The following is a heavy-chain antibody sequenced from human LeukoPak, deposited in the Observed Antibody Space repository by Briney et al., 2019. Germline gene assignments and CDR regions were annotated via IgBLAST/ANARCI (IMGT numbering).Heavy chain of an antibody. CDR1: GYTLTELS. J-gene: IGHJ4*02. Sequence: ASVKVSCKVSGYTLTELSMHWVRQAPVKGLEWMGGFDPEDGETIYAQKFQGRVTMTEDTSTDTAYMELSSLRSEDTAVYYCATPRGYSYGSGGFDYWGQGTLVTVSS. D-gene: IGHD5-18*01. CDR2: FDPEDGET. CDR3: ATPRGYSYGSGGFDY. V-gene: IGHV1-24*01.